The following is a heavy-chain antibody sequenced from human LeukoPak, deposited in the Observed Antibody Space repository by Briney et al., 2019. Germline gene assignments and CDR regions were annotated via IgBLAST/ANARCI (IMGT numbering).Heavy chain of an antibody. J-gene: IGHJ3*02. Sequence: PGGSLRLSCAASGFTFSSYGMHWVRQAPGKGLEWVANIKQDGSEKYYVDSVKGRFTISRDNAKNSLYLQMNSLRAEDTAVYYCARVRSVNDIWGQGTMVTVSS. V-gene: IGHV3-7*01. CDR3: ARVRSVNDI. CDR1: GFTFSSYG. CDR2: IKQDGSEK. D-gene: IGHD3-16*02.